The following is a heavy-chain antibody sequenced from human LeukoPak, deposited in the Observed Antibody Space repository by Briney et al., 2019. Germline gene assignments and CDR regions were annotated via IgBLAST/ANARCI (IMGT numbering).Heavy chain of an antibody. J-gene: IGHJ3*02. CDR2: IYRDGRT. Sequence: GGSLRLSCAASGFTVSSHYMSWFRQAPGKGLEWVSAIYRDGRTFYADAVKGRFTISRDNPKNTLYLQMKSLRAEDTALYYCATLWGGLGDIWGQETAVTVS. CDR1: GFTVSSHY. V-gene: IGHV3-53*01. D-gene: IGHD7-27*01. CDR3: ATLWGGLGDI.